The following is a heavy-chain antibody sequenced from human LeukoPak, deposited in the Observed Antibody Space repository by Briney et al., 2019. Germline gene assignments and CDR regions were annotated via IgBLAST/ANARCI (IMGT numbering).Heavy chain of an antibody. CDR1: GFTFSSYE. J-gene: IGHJ3*02. Sequence: GGSLRLYCAASGFTFSSYEMNWVRQAPGKGLEWVSYISSSGSIRYYADSVKGRFTISRDNAKNSVYLQMNSLRAEDTAVYYCGREGGYYYESSGPRGAFDIWGQGTMVTVSS. D-gene: IGHD3-22*01. CDR2: ISSSGSIR. CDR3: GREGGYYYESSGPRGAFDI. V-gene: IGHV3-48*03.